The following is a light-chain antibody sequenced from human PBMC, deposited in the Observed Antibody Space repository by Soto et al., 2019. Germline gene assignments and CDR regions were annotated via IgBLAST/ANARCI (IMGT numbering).Light chain of an antibody. CDR2: EVT. V-gene: IGLV2-18*02. CDR3: SSYTSTSRYV. Sequence: QSALTQPPSVSGSPGQSVTISCTGTSSDVGKHDRVSWYQQPPGTAPKLIIYEVTNRPSGVPARFSGSKSGNTASLTISGLQAEDEADYYCSSYTSTSRYVFGAGTKLTVL. CDR1: SSDVGKHDR. J-gene: IGLJ1*01.